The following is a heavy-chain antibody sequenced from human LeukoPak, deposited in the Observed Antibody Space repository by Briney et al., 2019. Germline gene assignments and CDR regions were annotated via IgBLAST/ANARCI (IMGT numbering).Heavy chain of an antibody. D-gene: IGHD1-14*01. CDR3: ARNKVTGYYYYYMDV. CDR1: GFTSSSYS. V-gene: IGHV3-21*01. CDR2: ISSSSSYI. J-gene: IGHJ6*03. Sequence: GGSLRLSCAASGFTSSSYSMNWVRQAPGKGLEWVSSISSSSSYIYYADSVKGRFTISRDNAKNSLYLQMNSLTAEDTAVYYCARNKVTGYYYYYMDVWGKGTTVTVSS.